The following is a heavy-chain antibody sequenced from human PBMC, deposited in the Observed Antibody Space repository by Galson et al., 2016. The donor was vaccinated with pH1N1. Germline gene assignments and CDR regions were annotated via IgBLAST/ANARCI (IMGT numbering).Heavy chain of an antibody. D-gene: IGHD3-22*01. J-gene: IGHJ4*02. V-gene: IGHV3-23*01. Sequence: SLRLSCAASGITFSNYAVSWVRQAPGKGLEWVSTISSSGGTTYYADFVKGRFTISRDNSKNTLFVQMNSLRAEDTAVYYCAISHINYFDTSGSSFPNDYWGQGTLVIVSP. CDR1: GITFSNYA. CDR2: ISSSGGTT. CDR3: AISHINYFDTSGSSFPNDY.